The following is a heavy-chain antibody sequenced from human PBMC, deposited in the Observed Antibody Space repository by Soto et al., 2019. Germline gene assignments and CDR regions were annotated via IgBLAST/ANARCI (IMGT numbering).Heavy chain of an antibody. Sequence: TGGSLRLSCVVSEFTFSSSWMHWVRQGPGKGLMWVSRINSDASITDYADSVKGRFTTSRDNAKNMLYLQMDSLRAEDTALYYCVTGWFDYWGQGTLVTVSS. CDR3: VTGWFDY. CDR1: EFTFSSSW. J-gene: IGHJ4*02. D-gene: IGHD2-15*01. CDR2: INSDASIT. V-gene: IGHV3-74*01.